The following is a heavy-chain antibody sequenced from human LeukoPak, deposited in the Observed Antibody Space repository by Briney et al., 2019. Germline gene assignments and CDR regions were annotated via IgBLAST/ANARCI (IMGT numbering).Heavy chain of an antibody. J-gene: IGHJ3*02. D-gene: IGHD5-18*01. CDR2: IYYSGST. Sequence: KPSETLSLTCTVSGGSISSYYWSWIRQPAGKGLEWIGYIYYSGSTNYNPSLKSRVTTSVDTSKNQFSLKLSSVTAADTAVYYCARVRSSYGFGDAFDIWGQGTMVTVSS. CDR1: GGSISSYY. V-gene: IGHV4-59*01. CDR3: ARVRSSYGFGDAFDI.